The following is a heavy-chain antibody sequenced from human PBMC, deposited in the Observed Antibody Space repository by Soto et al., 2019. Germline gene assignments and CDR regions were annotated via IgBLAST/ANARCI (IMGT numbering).Heavy chain of an antibody. CDR2: IKQDGSEK. V-gene: IGHV3-7*01. CDR3: ARDPNIVLVPAALRSYYYYYGMDV. Sequence: GGSLRLSCAASGFTFSSYWMSWVRQAPGKGLEWVANIKQDGSEKYYVDSVKGRFAISRDNAKNSLYLQMNSLRAEDTAVYYCARDPNIVLVPAALRSYYYYYGMDVWGQGTTVTVSS. D-gene: IGHD2-2*01. J-gene: IGHJ6*02. CDR1: GFTFSSYW.